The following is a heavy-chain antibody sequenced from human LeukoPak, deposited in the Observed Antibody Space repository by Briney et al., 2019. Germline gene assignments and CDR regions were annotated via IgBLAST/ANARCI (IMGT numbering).Heavy chain of an antibody. CDR1: GFIFNNYA. J-gene: IGHJ4*02. CDR3: AKDNRRHYTSGPNPDSLH. D-gene: IGHD6-19*01. Sequence: GGSLRLSCAGSGFIFNNYAMHWVRLPPGKGLEWVSGISWNSGTIDYADSVRGRFTISRDNAKNSLYLQMDSLRVEDTAFYYCAKDNRRHYTSGPNPDSLHWGQGALVTVSS. V-gene: IGHV3-9*01. CDR2: ISWNSGTI.